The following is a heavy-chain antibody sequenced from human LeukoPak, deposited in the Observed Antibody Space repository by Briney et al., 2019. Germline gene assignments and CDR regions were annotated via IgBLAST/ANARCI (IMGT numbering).Heavy chain of an antibody. D-gene: IGHD3-22*01. CDR1: CGSINGYY. J-gene: IGHJ4*02. CDR2: IYYRGST. CDR3: ARAEYDTSAYYYTFDY. V-gene: IGHV4-59*01. Sequence: SETLSLTCTVSCGSINGYYLSGIRQPPQKGLDWIGYIYYRGSTHYHPSLTSRVTISVDTSNNQFSLKLSSVTAADTAVYYCARAEYDTSAYYYTFDYWGQGSLVTVSS.